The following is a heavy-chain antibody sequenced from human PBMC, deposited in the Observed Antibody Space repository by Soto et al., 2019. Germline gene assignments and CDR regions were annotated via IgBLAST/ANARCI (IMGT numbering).Heavy chain of an antibody. D-gene: IGHD3-22*01. V-gene: IGHV4-30-2*01. CDR3: ARGITMIVVVPGFDP. Sequence: SETLSLTCAVSGGSISSGGYSWSWIRQPPGKGLEWIGYIYHSGSTYYNPSLKSRVTISVDRSKNQFSLKLSSVTAADTAVYYCARGITMIVVVPGFDPWGQGTLVSCSS. CDR1: GGSISSGGYS. J-gene: IGHJ5*02. CDR2: IYHSGST.